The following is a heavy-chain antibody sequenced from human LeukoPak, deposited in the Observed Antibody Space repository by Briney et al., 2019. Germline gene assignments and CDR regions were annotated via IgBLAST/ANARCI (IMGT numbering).Heavy chain of an antibody. Sequence: ASVKVSCKVSGYTLTELSMHWVRQAPGKGLVWMGGFDPEDGETIYAQKFQGRVTMTEDTSTDTAYMELSSLRSEDTAVYYCATRDVVGATEEGAFDIWGQGTMVTVSS. CDR3: ATRDVVGATEEGAFDI. CDR2: FDPEDGET. D-gene: IGHD1-26*01. J-gene: IGHJ3*02. CDR1: GYTLTELS. V-gene: IGHV1-24*01.